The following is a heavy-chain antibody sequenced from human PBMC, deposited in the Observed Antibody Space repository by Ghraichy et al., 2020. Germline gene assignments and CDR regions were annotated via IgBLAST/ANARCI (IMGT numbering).Heavy chain of an antibody. CDR2: TYYSGST. V-gene: IGHV4-59*01. CDR1: GASISTYH. J-gene: IGHJ1*01. D-gene: IGHD3-22*01. CDR3: ASQMYNYDRTGYYYGHFQQ. Sequence: SETLSLTCTVSGASISTYHWSWIRQPPGKGLEWIGSTYYSGSTNYNPSLKSRVTISVDMSKNQFSLKLTSVTAADTALYYCASQMYNYDRTGYYYGHFQQWGQGTLVTVSS.